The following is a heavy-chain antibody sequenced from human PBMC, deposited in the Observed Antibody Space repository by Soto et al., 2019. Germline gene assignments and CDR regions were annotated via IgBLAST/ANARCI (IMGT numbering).Heavy chain of an antibody. CDR3: ARHEGKIIRGGSTLKVGRMDV. D-gene: IGHD3-10*01. Sequence: QLQLQESGPGLVKSSETLSLTCTVSGGSISSSDYYWGWIRQPPGKGLEYIGSIYYSGSTYCNPSLKSRVTISIDKSKNQFSLKLSSVAAADTAVYYCARHEGKIIRGGSTLKVGRMDVWGQGTTVTVS. CDR1: GGSISSSDYY. CDR2: IYYSGST. J-gene: IGHJ6*02. V-gene: IGHV4-39*01.